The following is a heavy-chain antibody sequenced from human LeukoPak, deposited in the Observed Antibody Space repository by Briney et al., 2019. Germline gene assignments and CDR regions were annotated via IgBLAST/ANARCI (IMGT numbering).Heavy chain of an antibody. J-gene: IGHJ4*02. D-gene: IGHD3-22*01. V-gene: IGHV5-51*01. CDR3: ARRLNYYDSSGYYDY. CDR2: IYPGDSDT. CDR1: GYNFTNYW. Sequence: AGESLKISCKASGYNFTNYWIGWVRQMPEKGLEWMGIIYPGDSDTRYSPSFQGQVTISADKSISTAYLQWSSLKASDTAMYYCARRLNYYDSSGYYDYWGQGTLVTVSS.